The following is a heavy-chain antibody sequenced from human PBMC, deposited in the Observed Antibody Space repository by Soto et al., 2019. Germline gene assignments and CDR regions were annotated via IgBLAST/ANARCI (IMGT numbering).Heavy chain of an antibody. CDR1: GGSXSSXXXX. J-gene: IGHJ3*01. CDR2: IYYSGST. CDR3: XXXXXXXXXXXXDX. V-gene: IGHV4-39*01. Sequence: QLQLQESGPGLVKPSETLSLTCTVSGGSXSSXXXXWXXXRQPPGKGLEWIGSIYYSGSTYYNPXXXXXXXXXXXXXXXXXXXXXXXXXXXXXXXXXXXXXXXXXXXXXXDXXGQXTMVTVXS.